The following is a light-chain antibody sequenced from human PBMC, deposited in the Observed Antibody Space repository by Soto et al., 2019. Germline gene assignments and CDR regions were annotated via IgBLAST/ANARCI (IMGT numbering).Light chain of an antibody. CDR3: QTWGTGIVI. CDR1: SGHSNYA. CDR2: LNRDGSH. J-gene: IGLJ2*01. Sequence: QPVLTQSPSASAPLGASVKLTCTLSSGHSNYAIAWHQQQPEKGPRYLMKLNRDGSHSKGDGIPNRFSGSSSGAERYLTISRLQSEDEADYYFQTWGTGIVIFGGGTKLTVL. V-gene: IGLV4-69*01.